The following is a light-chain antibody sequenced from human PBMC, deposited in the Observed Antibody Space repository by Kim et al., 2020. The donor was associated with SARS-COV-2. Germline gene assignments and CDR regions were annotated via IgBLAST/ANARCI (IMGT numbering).Light chain of an antibody. CDR3: QQYYSTLYT. V-gene: IGKV4-1*01. CDR1: QSVLYSSNNKNY. Sequence: RATLNCKSSQSVLYSSNNKNYLAWYQQKPGQPPKLLIYWASTRESGVPDRFSGSGSGTDFTLTISSLQAEDVAVYYCQQYYSTLYTFGQGTKLEI. CDR2: WAS. J-gene: IGKJ2*01.